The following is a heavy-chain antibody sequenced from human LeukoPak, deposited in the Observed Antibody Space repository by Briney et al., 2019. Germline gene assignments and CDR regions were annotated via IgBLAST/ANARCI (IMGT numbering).Heavy chain of an antibody. D-gene: IGHD3-10*01. CDR3: AKPQPQYYGSGKYYFDY. V-gene: IGHV3-23*01. CDR1: GFTFSSYA. CDR2: ISGSGGST. Sequence: GGSLRLSCAASGFTFSSYAMSWVRQAPGKGLEWVSAISGSGGSTYYADSVKGRFTISRDNSKNTLYLQMNSLRAEDTAVYYCAKPQPQYYGSGKYYFDYWGQGTLVTVSS. J-gene: IGHJ4*02.